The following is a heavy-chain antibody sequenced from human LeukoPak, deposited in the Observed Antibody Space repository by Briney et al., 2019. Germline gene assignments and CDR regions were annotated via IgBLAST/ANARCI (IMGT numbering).Heavy chain of an antibody. D-gene: IGHD5-18*01. Sequence: GSLRLSCAASGFSFSSYWMNWVRQAPGKGLEWVANIKQDGSEKYYVDSVKGRFTISRDNAKNSLYLQVNSLRAEDTAVYYCASGGYSFSYWGQGTLVTVSS. V-gene: IGHV3-7*03. CDR3: ASGGYSFSY. J-gene: IGHJ4*02. CDR1: GFSFSSYW. CDR2: IKQDGSEK.